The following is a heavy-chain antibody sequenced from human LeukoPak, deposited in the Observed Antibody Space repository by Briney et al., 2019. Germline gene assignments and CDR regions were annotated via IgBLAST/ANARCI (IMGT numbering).Heavy chain of an antibody. CDR3: ATSGATTATTWGGNWFDP. V-gene: IGHV4-59*01. J-gene: IGHJ5*02. Sequence: PSETLSLTCTVSGDSISTYYWSWIRQPPGKGLEWIGYIYYRVTSDYNPSLKSRVTMSVDMSTRQISLKLSSVTAADTAVYYCATSGATTATTWGGNWFDPWGQGALVTVSS. CDR2: IYYRVTS. CDR1: GDSISTYY. D-gene: IGHD4-17*01.